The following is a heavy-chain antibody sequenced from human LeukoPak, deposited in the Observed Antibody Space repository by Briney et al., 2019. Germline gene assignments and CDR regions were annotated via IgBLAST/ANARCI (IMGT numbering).Heavy chain of an antibody. V-gene: IGHV1-69*01. D-gene: IGHD4-17*01. CDR3: ARGTNDYGALERNKPFDY. CDR1: GGTFSSYA. CDR2: IIPIFGTA. Sequence: GSSVKVSCKASGGTFSSYAISWVRQAPGQGLEWMGGIIPIFGTANYAQKFQGRVTITADESTSTAYMELSSLRAEDTAVYYCARGTNDYGALERNKPFDYWGQGTLVTVSS. J-gene: IGHJ4*02.